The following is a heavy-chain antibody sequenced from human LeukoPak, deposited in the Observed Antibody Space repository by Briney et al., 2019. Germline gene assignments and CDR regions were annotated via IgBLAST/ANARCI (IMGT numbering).Heavy chain of an antibody. D-gene: IGHD2-2*01. CDR3: ARGVSPYQLLFVSTTRYFDY. CDR2: MNPNSGNT. V-gene: IGHV1-8*01. Sequence: ASVKVSCKASGYTFTSYDINWVRQATGQGLEWMGWMNPNSGNTGYAQKFQGRGTMTRNTSISRAYMELSSLRSEDTAVYYSARGVSPYQLLFVSTTRYFDYWGQGTLVTVSS. J-gene: IGHJ4*02. CDR1: GYTFTSYD.